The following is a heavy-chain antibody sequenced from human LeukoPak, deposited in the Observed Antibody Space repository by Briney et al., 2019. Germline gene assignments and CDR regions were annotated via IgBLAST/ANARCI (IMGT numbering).Heavy chain of an antibody. CDR1: GFTFSSYG. V-gene: IGHV3-30*03. Sequence: GGSLRLSCAASGFTFSSYGMHWVRQAPGKGLEWVAVISYDGSNKYYADSVKGRFTISRDNSKNTLYLQMNSLRAEDTAVYYCATHCSSTSCYNGFAYWGQGTLVTVSS. CDR3: ATHCSSTSCYNGFAY. J-gene: IGHJ4*02. CDR2: ISYDGSNK. D-gene: IGHD2-2*02.